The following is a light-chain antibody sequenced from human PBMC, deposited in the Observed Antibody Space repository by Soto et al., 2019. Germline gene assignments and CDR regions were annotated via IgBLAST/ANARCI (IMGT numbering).Light chain of an antibody. CDR1: SGSIASNY. V-gene: IGLV6-57*03. CDR3: QSYDSSDPWV. J-gene: IGLJ3*02. CDR2: EDN. Sequence: NFMLTQPHSASESPGKTVTISCTRSSGSIASNYVQWYQQRPGSAPTTVIYEDNQRPSGVPDRFSGSIDSSSNSASLTISGLKTEDEADYYCQSYDSSDPWVFGGGTKVTVL.